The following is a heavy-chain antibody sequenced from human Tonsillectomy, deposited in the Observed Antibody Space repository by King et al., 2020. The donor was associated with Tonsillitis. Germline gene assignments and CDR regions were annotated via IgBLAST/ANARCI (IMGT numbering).Heavy chain of an antibody. Sequence: VQLVESGAEVKKPGESLKISCKGSGYSFTSYWIGWVRQMPGKGLEWMGIIYPGDSDTRYSPSFQGQVTISADNSIRTAYLQWSSLKASDTAMYYCARLGPYLGATRPFDYWGQGTLVTVSS. D-gene: IGHD1-26*01. CDR3: ARLGPYLGATRPFDY. J-gene: IGHJ4*02. V-gene: IGHV5-51*01. CDR2: IYPGDSDT. CDR1: GYSFTSYW.